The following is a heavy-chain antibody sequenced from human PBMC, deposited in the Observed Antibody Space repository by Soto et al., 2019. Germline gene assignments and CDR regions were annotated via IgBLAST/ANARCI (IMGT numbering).Heavy chain of an antibody. V-gene: IGHV1-69*02. CDR1: GGTFSSYT. Sequence: QVQLVQSGAEVKKPGSSVKVSCKASGGTFSSYTISWVRQAPGQGLEWMGRIKPILGIANYAQKFQGRVTITADKSTSTAYMELSSLRSEDTAVYYCARLNGCSSTSCYPGGRFDYWGQGTLVTV. J-gene: IGHJ4*02. CDR3: ARLNGCSSTSCYPGGRFDY. CDR2: IKPILGIA. D-gene: IGHD2-2*01.